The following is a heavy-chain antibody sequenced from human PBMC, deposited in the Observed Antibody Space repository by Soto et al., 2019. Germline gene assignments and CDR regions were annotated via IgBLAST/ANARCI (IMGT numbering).Heavy chain of an antibody. D-gene: IGHD5-12*01. CDR2: INAGNGNT. V-gene: IGHV1-3*01. J-gene: IGHJ5*02. Sequence: QVQLVQSGAEVKKPGASVKVSCKASGYTFTSYAMHWVRQAPGQRLEWMGWINAGNGNTKYSQKFQGRVTITRDTSASTAYMELSSLRSEDTAVYYCARQAEGGNNYGSWGQGTRATVSS. CDR1: GYTFTSYA. CDR3: ARQAEGGNNYGS.